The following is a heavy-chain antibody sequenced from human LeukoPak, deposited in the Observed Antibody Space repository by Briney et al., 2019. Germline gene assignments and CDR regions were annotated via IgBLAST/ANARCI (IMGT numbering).Heavy chain of an antibody. V-gene: IGHV1-18*01. J-gene: IGHJ6*03. CDR1: GYTFSSYD. Sequence: GASVKVSCKASGYTFSSYDIRWVRQAPGQGPEWMGWISAYNGNTNYAQKFQDRVTMTTDTSTSTAYMELRSLRSDDTAVYYCARDLWGRTETTPMDVWGKGTTVTASS. D-gene: IGHD4-11*01. CDR2: ISAYNGNT. CDR3: ARDLWGRTETTPMDV.